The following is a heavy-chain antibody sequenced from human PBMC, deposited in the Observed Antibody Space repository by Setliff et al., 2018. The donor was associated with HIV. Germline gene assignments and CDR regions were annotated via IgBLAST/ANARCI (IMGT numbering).Heavy chain of an antibody. J-gene: IGHJ4*02. V-gene: IGHV4-39*01. CDR3: ARQKTVTTYFDY. Sequence: SETLSLTCTVSAGSIGSSTYYWAWIRQPPGKGLEWIGTIYYSGSTYYNPSLRSRATISVDTSKNQFSLKLSSVTAADTAMYYCARQKTVTTYFDYWGQGTLVTVSS. CDR1: AGSIGSSTYY. D-gene: IGHD4-17*01. CDR2: IYYSGST.